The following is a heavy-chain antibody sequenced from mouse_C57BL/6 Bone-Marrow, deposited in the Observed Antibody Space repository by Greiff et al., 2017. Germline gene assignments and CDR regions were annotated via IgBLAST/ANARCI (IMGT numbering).Heavy chain of an antibody. CDR1: GYTFTDYY. D-gene: IGHD2-4*01. Sequence: EVQLQQSGPVLVKPGASVKMSCKASGYTFTDYYMNWVKQSHGKSLEWIGVINPYNGGTSYNQKFKGKATLTVDKSSSTAYMELNSLTSEDSAVYYCARIYYDYEDVDYWGQGTTLTVSS. V-gene: IGHV1-19*01. J-gene: IGHJ2*01. CDR2: INPYNGGT. CDR3: ARIYYDYEDVDY.